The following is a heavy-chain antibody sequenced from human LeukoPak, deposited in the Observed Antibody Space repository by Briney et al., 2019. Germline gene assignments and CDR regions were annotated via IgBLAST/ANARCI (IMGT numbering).Heavy chain of an antibody. Sequence: SVKVSCKASGGTFSSYAISWVRQAPGQGLEWMGGIIPIFGTANYAQKFQGRVTITADESTSTAYMELSSLRSEDTAVYYCARGFYDFWSGYAPLWYYYYMDVWGKGTTVTVSS. J-gene: IGHJ6*03. CDR2: IIPIFGTA. CDR1: GGTFSSYA. D-gene: IGHD3-3*01. V-gene: IGHV1-69*13. CDR3: ARGFYDFWSGYAPLWYYYYMDV.